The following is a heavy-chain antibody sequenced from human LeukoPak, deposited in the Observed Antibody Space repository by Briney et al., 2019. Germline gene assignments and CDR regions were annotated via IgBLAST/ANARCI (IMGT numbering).Heavy chain of an antibody. CDR2: INHYGSG. CDR1: DGSFSGYY. J-gene: IGHJ5*02. Sequence: SETLSLTCAVYDGSFSGYYWSWIRQPPGKGLEWIGEINHYGSGNYNPSLKSRVTISEDTSKNQFSLKLSSVTAADTAVYYCARIPGVGYSSGWYRFDPWGQGTLVTVSS. CDR3: ARIPGVGYSSGWYRFDP. V-gene: IGHV4-34*01. D-gene: IGHD6-19*01.